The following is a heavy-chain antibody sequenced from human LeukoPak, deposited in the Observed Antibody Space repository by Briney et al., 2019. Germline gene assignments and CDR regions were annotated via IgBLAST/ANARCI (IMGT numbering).Heavy chain of an antibody. CDR2: ISSSSSYI. Sequence: PGGSLRLSCAASGFTFSSYSMNWVRQAPGKGLEWVSSISSSSSYIYYADSVKGRFTISRDNAKNSLYLQMNSLRAEDTAVYYCARDGYCSSTSCFFLVEDYWGQGTLVTVSS. CDR3: ARDGYCSSTSCFFLVEDY. J-gene: IGHJ4*02. CDR1: GFTFSSYS. D-gene: IGHD2-2*03. V-gene: IGHV3-21*01.